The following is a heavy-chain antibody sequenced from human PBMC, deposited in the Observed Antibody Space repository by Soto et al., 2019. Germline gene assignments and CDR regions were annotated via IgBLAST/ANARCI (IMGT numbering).Heavy chain of an antibody. CDR3: AKRRGAGGHFDY. CDR1: GFTFSSYA. D-gene: IGHD2-15*01. Sequence: DVQLLESGGGLVQPEGSLRLSCAASGFTFSSYAMGWVRQGPGKGLEWVAVVSIGGSTHYADSVRGRFTVSRDTSKNTLSLQMNSLTAEDTAVYFCAKRRGAGGHFDYWGQGARVTVSS. J-gene: IGHJ4*02. V-gene: IGHV3-23*01. CDR2: VSIGGST.